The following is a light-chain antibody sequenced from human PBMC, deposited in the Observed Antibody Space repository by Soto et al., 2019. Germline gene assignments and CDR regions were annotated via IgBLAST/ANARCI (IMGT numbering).Light chain of an antibody. Sequence: DIQMTQSPSSLSASVGDRVTITCRASQAISNFVAWYQQRPGKVPKLLIFAASTLQSGVPSRFSGAGSETDFTLTISSLQPEDFATYYXQNYXTAPYTFGQGTKLEIK. CDR1: QAISNF. V-gene: IGKV1-27*01. CDR3: QNYXTAPYT. CDR2: AAS. J-gene: IGKJ2*01.